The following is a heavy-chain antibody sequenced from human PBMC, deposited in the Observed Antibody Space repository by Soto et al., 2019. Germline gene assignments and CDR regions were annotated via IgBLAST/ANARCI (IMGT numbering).Heavy chain of an antibody. V-gene: IGHV4-39*01. D-gene: IGHD2-2*01. CDR2: FYYSGNT. CDR3: ARVPGP. Sequence: PSETLSLTCTVSGGSISSSGYYWGWIRQPPGKGLEWIGSFYYSGNTYYNPSLKSRVTISVDTSKNQFSLKLSSVTAADTAVYYCARVPGPWGQGTLVTVS. CDR1: GGSISSSGYY. J-gene: IGHJ5*02.